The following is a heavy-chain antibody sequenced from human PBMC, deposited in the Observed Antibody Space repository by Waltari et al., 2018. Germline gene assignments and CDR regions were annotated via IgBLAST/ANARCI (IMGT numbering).Heavy chain of an antibody. CDR3: ARSPVTTIDY. J-gene: IGHJ4*02. D-gene: IGHD4-4*01. CDR1: GYSISSGYY. Sequence: QVQLQESGPGLVKPSETLFLTCAVSGYSISSGYYWGWIRQPPGKGLEWIGSIYHSGSTYYNPSLKSRVTISVDTSKNQFSLKLSSVTAADTAVYYCARSPVTTIDYWGQGTLVTVSS. V-gene: IGHV4-38-2*01. CDR2: IYHSGST.